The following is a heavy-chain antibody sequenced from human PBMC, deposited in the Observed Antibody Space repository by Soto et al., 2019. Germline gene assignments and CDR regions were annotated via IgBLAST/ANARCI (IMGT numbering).Heavy chain of an antibody. Sequence: SETLSLTCTVSGGSVSSGSYYWSWIRQPPWKGLEWIGYIYYSGSTNYNPSLKSRVTISVDTSKNQFSLKLSSVTAADTAVYYCASAHYDFWSGYFRSGGWFDPWGQGXLVTVYS. CDR3: ASAHYDFWSGYFRSGGWFDP. J-gene: IGHJ5*02. CDR1: GGSVSSGSYY. CDR2: IYYSGST. V-gene: IGHV4-61*01. D-gene: IGHD3-3*01.